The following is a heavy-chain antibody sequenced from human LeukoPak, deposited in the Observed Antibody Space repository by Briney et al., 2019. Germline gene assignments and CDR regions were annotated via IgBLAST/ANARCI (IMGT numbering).Heavy chain of an antibody. J-gene: IGHJ3*02. D-gene: IGHD3-3*01. CDR2: INYSGST. Sequence: SETLSLTCTVSGGSISSSSYYWGWIRQPPGKGLEWIGSINYSGSTYYNPSLKSRVTISVDTSKNQFSLKLSSVTAADTAVYYCARSPTYYDFWSGYPDAFDIWGQGTMVTVSS. V-gene: IGHV4-39*01. CDR3: ARSPTYYDFWSGYPDAFDI. CDR1: GGSISSSSYY.